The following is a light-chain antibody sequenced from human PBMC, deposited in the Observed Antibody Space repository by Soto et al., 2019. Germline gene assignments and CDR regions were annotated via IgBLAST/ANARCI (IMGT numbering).Light chain of an antibody. CDR2: KAS. CDR1: QSVRDW. CDR3: QQYYSYSPLT. Sequence: DIQMTQSPSTLSASVGDKVTVTCRASQSVRDWVAWCQQQAGRAPRLLIYKASSLQSGVPSRFSGSGFGTEFTLTISGLQPDDFASYYCQQYYSYSPLTFGGGTKVEIK. V-gene: IGKV1-5*03. J-gene: IGKJ4*01.